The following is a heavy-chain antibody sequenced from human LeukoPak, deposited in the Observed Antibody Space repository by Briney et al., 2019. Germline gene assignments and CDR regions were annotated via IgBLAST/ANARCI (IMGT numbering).Heavy chain of an antibody. V-gene: IGHV1-2*04. CDR3: ARGGELRYFDWLLSGAFDI. CDR1: GYTFTGYY. CDR2: INPNSGGT. J-gene: IGHJ3*02. D-gene: IGHD3-9*01. Sequence: ASVKVSCKASGYTFTGYYMHWVRQAPGQGLEWMGWINPNSGGTNYAQKVQGWVTMTRDTSISTAYMELSRLRSDDTAVYYCARGGELRYFDWLLSGAFDIWGQGTMVTVSS.